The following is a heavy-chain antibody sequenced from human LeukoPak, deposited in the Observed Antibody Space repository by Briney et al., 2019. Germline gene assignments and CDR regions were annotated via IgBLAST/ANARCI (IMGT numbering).Heavy chain of an antibody. J-gene: IGHJ3*02. CDR1: GGSMSSYY. V-gene: IGHV4-59*01. Sequence: SETLSLTCTVSGGSMSSYYWTWIRQPPGKGLEWVGHIYYSGSTNYNPSLKSRVTISVDTSKDHFSLKLTSVTAADTAVYYCARVTGQHAFDIWGQRTMVTVSS. D-gene: IGHD3-9*01. CDR3: ARVTGQHAFDI. CDR2: IYYSGST.